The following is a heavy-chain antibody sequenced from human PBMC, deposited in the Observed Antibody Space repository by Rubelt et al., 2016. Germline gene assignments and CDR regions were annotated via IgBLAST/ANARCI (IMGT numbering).Heavy chain of an antibody. J-gene: IGHJ5*02. Sequence: QVQLQESGPGLVKPSETLSLTCTVSAGSVSTYYWAWMRQSPGKGLEWIGYIHYSGNTTYNPPLKSRLSVSVHTSNNQFAVKLTSVAAADTSVSYCARLHCDGGSCSGRYFDTWGQGTLVTVSS. CDR2: IHYSGNT. D-gene: IGHD2-15*01. V-gene: IGHV4-59*02. CDR1: AGSVSTYY. CDR3: ARLHCDGGSCSGRYFDT.